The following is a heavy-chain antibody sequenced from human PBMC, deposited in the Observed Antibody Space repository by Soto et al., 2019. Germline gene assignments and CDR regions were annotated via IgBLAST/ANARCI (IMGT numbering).Heavy chain of an antibody. D-gene: IGHD2-21*02. CDR3: ARERCGGDCYLDH. CDR1: GFSFSRYN. CDR2: ITSGSNYL. Sequence: GESLKISCAASGFSFSRYNMNWVRQAPGKGLEWVSSITSGSNYLNYADSLKGRFTISRDNAKYSLFLQINNLRAEDTAVYYCARERCGGDCYLDHWGQGTLVTVSS. V-gene: IGHV3-21*01. J-gene: IGHJ4*02.